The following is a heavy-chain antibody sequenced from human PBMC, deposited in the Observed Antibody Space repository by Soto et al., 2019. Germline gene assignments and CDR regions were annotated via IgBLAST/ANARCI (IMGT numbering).Heavy chain of an antibody. J-gene: IGHJ6*02. CDR2: INPNSGGT. V-gene: IGHV1-2*04. D-gene: IGHD6-13*01. Sequence: GASVRVSCKASGYTFTGYYMHWVRQAPGQGLEWMGWINPNSGGTNYAQKFQGWVTMTRDTSISTAYMELSRLRSDDTAVYYCARGGAAAAAEYYYYGMDVWGQGTTVTVSS. CDR1: GYTFTGYY. CDR3: ARGGAAAAAEYYYYGMDV.